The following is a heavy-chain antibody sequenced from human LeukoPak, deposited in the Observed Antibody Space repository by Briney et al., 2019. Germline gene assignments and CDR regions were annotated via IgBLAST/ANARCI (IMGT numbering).Heavy chain of an antibody. Sequence: PGGSLRLSCAASGFTFSSYGMHWVRQAPGKWLEWVAIIRYDGSNKYYADSVKGRFTISRDNSKNTLYLQMNSLRAEDTAVYYCAKDLAYYVSGGYTYFDYWGQGTLVTASS. J-gene: IGHJ4*02. CDR1: GFTFSSYG. V-gene: IGHV3-30*02. CDR2: IRYDGSNK. CDR3: AKDLAYYVSGGYTYFDY. D-gene: IGHD3-22*01.